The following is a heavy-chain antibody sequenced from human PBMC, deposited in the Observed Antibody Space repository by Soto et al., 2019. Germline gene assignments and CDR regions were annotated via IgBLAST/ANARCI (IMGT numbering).Heavy chain of an antibody. Sequence: EVQLLDSGGGLVQPGGSLRLSCAASGFTFSSYAMSWVRQAPGKGLEWVSGISGSGGSTYYADSVKGRFNISRDNSKNTLYLQMNSLRAEDTAVYYCAKEEGYSSGWTEIDYWGQGTRVTVSS. D-gene: IGHD6-19*01. CDR3: AKEEGYSSGWTEIDY. CDR1: GFTFSSYA. CDR2: ISGSGGST. J-gene: IGHJ4*02. V-gene: IGHV3-23*01.